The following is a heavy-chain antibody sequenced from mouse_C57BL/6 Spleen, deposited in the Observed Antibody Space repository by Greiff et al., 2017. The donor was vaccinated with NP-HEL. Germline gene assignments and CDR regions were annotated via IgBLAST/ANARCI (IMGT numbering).Heavy chain of an antibody. CDR1: GYTFTSYW. CDR2: IDPSDSYT. CDR3: ARSYDYDEGFAY. Sequence: QVQLQQPGAELVRPGTSVKLSCKASGYTFTSYWMHWVKQRPGQGLEWIGVIDPSDSYTNYNQKFKGKATLTVDTSSSTAYMQLSLLTSEDSAVYYCARSYDYDEGFAYWGQGTLVTVSA. V-gene: IGHV1-59*01. D-gene: IGHD2-4*01. J-gene: IGHJ3*01.